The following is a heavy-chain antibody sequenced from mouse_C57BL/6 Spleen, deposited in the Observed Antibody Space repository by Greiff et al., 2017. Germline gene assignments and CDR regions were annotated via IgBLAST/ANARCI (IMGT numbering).Heavy chain of an antibody. CDR3: ARSRYYSNPRV. CDR2: IYPGDGDT. Sequence: QVQLKQSGPELVKPGASVKISCKASGYAFSSSWMNWVKQRPGKGLEWIGRIYPGDGDTNYNGKFKGKATLTADKSSSTAYMQLSSLTSEASAVYFCARSRYYSNPRVWGTGTTVTVSS. J-gene: IGHJ1*03. V-gene: IGHV1-82*01. CDR1: GYAFSSSW. D-gene: IGHD2-5*01.